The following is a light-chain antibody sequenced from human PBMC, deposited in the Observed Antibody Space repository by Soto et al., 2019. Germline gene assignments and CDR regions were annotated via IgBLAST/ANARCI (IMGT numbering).Light chain of an antibody. CDR3: SSHAGSTAFYV. CDR2: EVS. V-gene: IGLV2-14*01. CDR1: SSDVGYYDF. Sequence: QSVLTQPASVSGSPGQSITISCTGTSSDVGYYDFVSWYQQHPGKAPKLIIYEVSNRPSGVSDRFSASKSGNTASLTISGLQAEDEDDYHCSSHAGSTAFYVFGTGTKV. J-gene: IGLJ1*01.